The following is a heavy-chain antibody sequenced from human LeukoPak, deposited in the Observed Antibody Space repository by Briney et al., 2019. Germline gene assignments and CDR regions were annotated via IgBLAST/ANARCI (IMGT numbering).Heavy chain of an antibody. CDR1: GFTFSSYA. Sequence: GGSLRLSCAASGFTFSSYAMSWVRQAPGKGLEWVSAISGSGGSTYYADSVKGRFTISRDNSKNTLYLQMNSLRAEDTAVYYCAKDRWNPLIAFHYYVSSGSDYWGQGTLVTVSS. D-gene: IGHD3-22*01. CDR3: AKDRWNPLIAFHYYVSSGSDY. CDR2: ISGSGGST. V-gene: IGHV3-23*01. J-gene: IGHJ4*02.